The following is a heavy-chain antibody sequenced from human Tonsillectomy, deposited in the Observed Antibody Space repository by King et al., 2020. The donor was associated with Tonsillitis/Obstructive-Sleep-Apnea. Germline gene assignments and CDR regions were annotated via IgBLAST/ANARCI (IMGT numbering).Heavy chain of an antibody. V-gene: IGHV5-10-1*01. CDR3: ATELRGDYSNYDLRPDYYYMDV. D-gene: IGHD4-11*01. CDR1: GYSFTSYW. J-gene: IGHJ6*03. CDR2: IDPSDSYT. Sequence: QLVQSGAEVKKPGESLRISCKGSGYSFTSYWISWVRQMPGKGLEWMGRIDPSDSYTNYSPSFQGLVPISADKSISTAYLQWSSLKAPDTAMYYFATELRGDYSNYDLRPDYYYMDVWGKGTTVTVSS.